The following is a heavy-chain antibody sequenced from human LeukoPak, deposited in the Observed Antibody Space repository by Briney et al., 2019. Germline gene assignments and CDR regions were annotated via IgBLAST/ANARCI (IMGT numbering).Heavy chain of an antibody. CDR3: ASGGGATRSGYAFDM. Sequence: GGSLRLSCAASGFTYSSYSMNWVRQAPGKGLEWVSSISSSSRYIYYADSVKGRFTISRDNAKNSLYLQMNSLRAEDTAVYYCASGGGATRSGYAFDMWGQGTLVTVSS. CDR2: ISSSSRYI. V-gene: IGHV3-21*01. J-gene: IGHJ3*02. CDR1: GFTYSSYS. D-gene: IGHD1-26*01.